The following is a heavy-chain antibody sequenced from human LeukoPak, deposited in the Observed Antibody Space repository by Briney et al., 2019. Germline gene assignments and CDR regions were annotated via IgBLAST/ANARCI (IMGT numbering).Heavy chain of an antibody. J-gene: IGHJ3*02. D-gene: IGHD6-25*01. CDR2: INPKSGGT. CDR1: GYTFTGYY. CDR3: ARDSRSCRSSDCRGDAFDI. Sequence: ASVKVSCKASGYTFTGYYMHWVRQAPGQGLEWMGWINPKSGGTNYSQKFQGRVTMTRDTSISTAYMELNRLRSDDTAVYYCARDSRSCRSSDCRGDAFDIWGQGTMVTVSS. V-gene: IGHV1-2*02.